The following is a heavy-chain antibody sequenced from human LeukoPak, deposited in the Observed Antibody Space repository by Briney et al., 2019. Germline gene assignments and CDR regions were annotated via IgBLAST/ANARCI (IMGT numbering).Heavy chain of an antibody. D-gene: IGHD3-22*01. J-gene: IGHJ5*02. CDR2: LFPGDSDT. Sequence: GESLKISCKGSGYSFTSYCIGWVRQMPGKGLEWMGILFPGDSDTRYSPSFQGQVTISADKSISTAYLQWSSLKASDTAMYYCARHLAAPDSSGYFNWFDPWGQGTLVTVSS. V-gene: IGHV5-51*01. CDR3: ARHLAAPDSSGYFNWFDP. CDR1: GYSFTSYC.